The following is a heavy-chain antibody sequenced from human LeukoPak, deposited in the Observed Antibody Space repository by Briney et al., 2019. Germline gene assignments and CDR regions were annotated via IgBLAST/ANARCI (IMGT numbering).Heavy chain of an antibody. CDR3: SRGPVPAAIFRFDP. J-gene: IGHJ5*02. V-gene: IGHV1-2*02. D-gene: IGHD2-2*01. CDR1: GYTFTGYY. Sequence: ASVKVSCKASGYTFTGYYMHWVRQAPGQGLEWMGWINPNSGDTEYAQKFQGRVTMTRDTSITTAYMELSGLNSDDTAVYYCSRGPVPAAIFRFDPWGQGTLVTVSS. CDR2: INPNSGDT.